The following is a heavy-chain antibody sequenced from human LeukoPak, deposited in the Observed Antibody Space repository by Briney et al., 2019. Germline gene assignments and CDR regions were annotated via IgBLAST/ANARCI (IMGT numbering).Heavy chain of an antibody. D-gene: IGHD6-19*01. V-gene: IGHV3-23*01. J-gene: IGHJ3*02. CDR2: ISGSGGST. Sequence: GGSLRLSCAASGFTVSSNYMSWVRQAPGKGLEWVSAISGSGGSTYYADSVKGRFTISRDNSKNTLYLQMNSLRAEDTAVYYCAKEDHSSGWGTAFDIWGQGTMVTVSS. CDR3: AKEDHSSGWGTAFDI. CDR1: GFTVSSNY.